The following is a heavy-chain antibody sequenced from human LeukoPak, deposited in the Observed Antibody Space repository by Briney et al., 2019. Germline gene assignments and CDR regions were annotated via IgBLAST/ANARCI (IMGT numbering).Heavy chain of an antibody. V-gene: IGHV3-23*01. CDR3: AKDKGWQLLYFDY. J-gene: IGHJ4*02. D-gene: IGHD1-26*01. CDR2: IVGSGDPT. Sequence: PGGSLRLSCAASGFTFSNYAMSWVRQAPGKGLDWVSAIVGSGDPTYYLDSVKGRFTISRDNSKNTLSLQMNSLRAEDTAVYYCAKDKGWQLLYFDYWGQGTLVTVSS. CDR1: GFTFSNYA.